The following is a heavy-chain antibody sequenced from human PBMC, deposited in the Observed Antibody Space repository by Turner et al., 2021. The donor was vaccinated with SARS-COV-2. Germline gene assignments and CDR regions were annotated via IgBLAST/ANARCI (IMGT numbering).Heavy chain of an antibody. CDR3: ATIAAAGIAVYHYYGMDV. CDR2: ITSSSSDI. D-gene: IGHD6-13*01. V-gene: IGHV3-21*01. Sequence: EVQLVESGGGVVQPGRSLSLSCSASGFTFSSYSMNWVRQPPGKGLEWVSSITSSSSDIYYADSVKCRFTISRDNAKNSLYLQMTSLRAEDTAVYYCATIAAAGIAVYHYYGMDVWGQGTTVTVSS. J-gene: IGHJ6*02. CDR1: GFTFSSYS.